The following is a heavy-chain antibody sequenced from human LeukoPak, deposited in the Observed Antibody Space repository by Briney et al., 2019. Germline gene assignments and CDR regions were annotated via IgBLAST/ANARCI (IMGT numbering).Heavy chain of an antibody. CDR2: IYSGGAT. CDR3: WIYGSGTGRADY. D-gene: IGHD3-10*01. J-gene: IGHJ4*02. CDR1: GFSVSGNY. Sequence: GGSLRLSGAASGFSVSGNYMSWVRQAPGKGLEWVSVIYSGGATYYADSVKGRFTISRDNSNNMVHLQMNSLKAEDTAVYYCWIYGSGTGRADYWGQGTLVTVSS. V-gene: IGHV3-53*01.